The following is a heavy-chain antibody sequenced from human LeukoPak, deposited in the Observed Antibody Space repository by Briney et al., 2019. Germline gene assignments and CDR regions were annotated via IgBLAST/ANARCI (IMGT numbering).Heavy chain of an antibody. V-gene: IGHV5-51*01. CDR3: ARLSGSDRGYTNPFDY. Sequence: GESLKISCKGSGYSFTSYWIGWVRQMPGKGLEWMGIIYPGDSDTRYSPSFQGQVTISADKSISTAYLQWSSLKASDTAMYYCARLSGSDRGYTNPFDYWGQGTLVTVSS. CDR2: IYPGDSDT. J-gene: IGHJ4*02. CDR1: GYSFTSYW. D-gene: IGHD5-18*01.